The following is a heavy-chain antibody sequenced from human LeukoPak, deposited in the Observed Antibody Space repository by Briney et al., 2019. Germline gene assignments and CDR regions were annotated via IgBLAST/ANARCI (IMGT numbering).Heavy chain of an antibody. D-gene: IGHD6-13*01. Sequence: PGGSLRLSCAASGFTFSSYWLHWVRQAPGKGLVWVSRINSDGSSTSYAGSVKGGFTISRDNAKNTLYLQMNSLRAEDTAVYYCARDRDSSSWYGGHNWFDPWGQGTLVTVSS. CDR2: INSDGSST. V-gene: IGHV3-74*01. CDR1: GFTFSSYW. J-gene: IGHJ5*02. CDR3: ARDRDSSSWYGGHNWFDP.